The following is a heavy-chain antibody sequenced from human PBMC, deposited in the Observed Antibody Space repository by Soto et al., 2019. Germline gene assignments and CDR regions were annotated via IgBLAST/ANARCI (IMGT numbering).Heavy chain of an antibody. V-gene: IGHV3-23*01. Sequence: EVQLLESGGGLVQPGGSLRLSCAASGFTFSSYAMSWVRQAPGKGLEWVSAISGSGGSTYYADSVKGRFTISRDNSKNTLYLQMNSLRAEDTAIYYCATALAVTLGAFDVWGQGALVTVSS. D-gene: IGHD4-17*01. CDR1: GFTFSSYA. J-gene: IGHJ3*01. CDR3: ATALAVTLGAFDV. CDR2: ISGSGGST.